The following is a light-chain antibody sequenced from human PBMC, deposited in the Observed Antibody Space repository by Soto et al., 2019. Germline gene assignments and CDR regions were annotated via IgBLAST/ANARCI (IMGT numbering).Light chain of an antibody. CDR3: QSYDSSLRVL. CDR2: GNS. J-gene: IGLJ2*01. CDR1: SSNIGAGYD. V-gene: IGLV1-40*01. Sequence: QAVVTQPPSVSGAPGQRVTISCTGSSSNIGAGYDVHWYQQLPGTAPKLLIYGNSNRPSGVPDRFSGSKSGTSASLAITGLQAEDEADYYCQSYDSSLRVLFGGGTKLTV.